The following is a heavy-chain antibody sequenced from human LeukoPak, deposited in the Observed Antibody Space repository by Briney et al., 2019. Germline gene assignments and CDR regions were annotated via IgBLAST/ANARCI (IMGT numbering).Heavy chain of an antibody. Sequence: ASVKVSCKASGYTFTSYYMHWVRQVPGEGLEWMGIINPSGGATTYAQKFQGRATMTRDTSTSTVYVELSSLRSEDRAVYYCVRGPIVTTMYYFDYWGQGTLLTVSS. CDR3: VRGPIVTTMYYFDY. D-gene: IGHD4-11*01. CDR1: GYTFTSYY. J-gene: IGHJ4*02. CDR2: INPSGGAT. V-gene: IGHV1-46*03.